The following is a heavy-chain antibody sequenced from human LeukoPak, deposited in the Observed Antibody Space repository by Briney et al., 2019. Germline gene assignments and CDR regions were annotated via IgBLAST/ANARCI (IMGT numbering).Heavy chain of an antibody. V-gene: IGHV4-34*01. CDR3: ARDKITMVGYYYYGMDV. D-gene: IGHD3-10*01. CDR1: GGSFSGYY. J-gene: IGHJ6*02. CDR2: INHSGST. Sequence: SETLSLTCAVYGGSFSGYYWRWIRQPPGKGLEWIGEINHSGSTNYNPSLKSRVTISVDTSKNQFSLKLSSVTAADTAVYYCARDKITMVGYYYYGMDVWGQGTTVTVSS.